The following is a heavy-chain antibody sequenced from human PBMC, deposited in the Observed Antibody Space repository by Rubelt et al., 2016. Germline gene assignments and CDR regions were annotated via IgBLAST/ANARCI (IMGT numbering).Heavy chain of an antibody. V-gene: IGHV4-39*07. D-gene: IGHD3-3*01. J-gene: IGHJ6*02. CDR1: GGSIRSATSY. CDR3: ARGNYDFYGMDV. CDR2: IHSSGST. Sequence: QLQVEESGPGLVKPSETLSLTCSVSGGSIRSATSYWGWIRQPPGKGLEWIGCIHSSGSTYANPSLTSRVTISVDTSKNQFPLKVNPGTAADTAVYYCARGNYDFYGMDVWGQGTTVTVSS.